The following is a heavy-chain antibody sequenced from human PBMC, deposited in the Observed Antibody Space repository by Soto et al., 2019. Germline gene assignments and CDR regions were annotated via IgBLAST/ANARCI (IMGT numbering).Heavy chain of an antibody. J-gene: IGHJ1*01. CDR1: GFTFSNYG. Sequence: EVQLVESGGGLVKPGGSLRLSCAASGFTFSNYGMNWVRQAPGKGLEWVSSISSSSSYIYYADSVKGRFTISRDNAKNSLYLQMNGLRAEDTAVYCCAREGGYRYGCWNWGQGTLVTVSS. CDR3: AREGGYRYGCWN. CDR2: ISSSSSYI. V-gene: IGHV3-21*01. D-gene: IGHD5-18*01.